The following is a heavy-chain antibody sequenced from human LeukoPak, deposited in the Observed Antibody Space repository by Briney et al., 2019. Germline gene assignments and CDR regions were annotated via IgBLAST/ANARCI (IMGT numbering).Heavy chain of an antibody. CDR1: GYTFTGYY. J-gene: IGHJ4*02. CDR2: VNPNSDGT. V-gene: IGHV1-2*02. Sequence: ASVKVSCNASGYTFTGYYMHWVRQAPGQGLEWMGWVNPNSDGTNYAQKYPGRVTMTGATSISTAYMELRRLRSDDTAVYDYSRDYESVDGSGSYFSPYPGPDWGQGTLVTVSS. CDR3: SRDYESVDGSGSYFSPYPGPD. D-gene: IGHD3-10*01.